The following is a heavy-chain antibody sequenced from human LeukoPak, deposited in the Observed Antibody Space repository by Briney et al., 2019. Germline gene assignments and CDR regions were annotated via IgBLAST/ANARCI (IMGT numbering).Heavy chain of an antibody. CDR2: IYLGDSDT. J-gene: IGHJ5*02. CDR1: GDNFNRHW. V-gene: IGHV5-51*01. Sequence: GESLKISCKGSGDNFNRHWIDWVRQMPGKGLEWMGIIYLGDSDTRYGPSFRGQVTISADKSISTAYLQWSSLRASDSGLYYCARQDSSTWYDKFDPWGQGTLVIVSS. D-gene: IGHD6-13*01. CDR3: ARQDSSTWYDKFDP.